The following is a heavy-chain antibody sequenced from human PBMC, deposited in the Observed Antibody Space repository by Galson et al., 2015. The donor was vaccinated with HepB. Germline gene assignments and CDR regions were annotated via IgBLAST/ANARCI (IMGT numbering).Heavy chain of an antibody. J-gene: IGHJ4*02. CDR1: GGSFSGFY. V-gene: IGHV4-34*01. CDR2: ISHRGST. CDR3: ARDHWPLHFDY. Sequence: SETLSLTCAVYGGSFSGFYWSWIRQPPGKGLEWIGEISHRGSTNYNPSLKSRVTISVDTSKNQFSLKLSSVTVADTAIYYCARDHWPLHFDYWGQGTLVTVSS. D-gene: IGHD1-1*01.